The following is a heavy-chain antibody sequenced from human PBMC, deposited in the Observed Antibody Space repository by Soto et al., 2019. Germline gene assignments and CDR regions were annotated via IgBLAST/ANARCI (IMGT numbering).Heavy chain of an antibody. CDR3: ARVPFAGGYSLWFDP. D-gene: IGHD3-16*01. CDR1: GFTFSNYN. CDR2: ISSSSTTI. J-gene: IGHJ5*02. Sequence: EVQLVESGGGLVQPGGSLRLSCAASGFTFSNYNMNWVRQAPGKGLEWVSYISSSSTTIYYADSVKGRFTISRDNAKNSLYLQMNSLRDEDTAVYYCARVPFAGGYSLWFDPLGHGTLVTVSS. V-gene: IGHV3-48*02.